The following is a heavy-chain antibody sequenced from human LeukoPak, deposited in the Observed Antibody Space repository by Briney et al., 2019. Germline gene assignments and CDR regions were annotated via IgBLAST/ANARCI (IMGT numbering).Heavy chain of an antibody. CDR1: GGSITSYY. V-gene: IGHV4-4*07. D-gene: IGHD3-22*01. Sequence: PSETLSLTCTVSGGSITSYYWNWIRQPAGKALEWIGRLYPSGSTNYNPSLKSRVTMSVDTSRYQFSLKLNSVTAADTAVYYCARARDYYYDSSGYDSHFDSWGQGTLVTVSS. CDR2: LYPSGST. J-gene: IGHJ4*02. CDR3: ARARDYYYDSSGYDSHFDS.